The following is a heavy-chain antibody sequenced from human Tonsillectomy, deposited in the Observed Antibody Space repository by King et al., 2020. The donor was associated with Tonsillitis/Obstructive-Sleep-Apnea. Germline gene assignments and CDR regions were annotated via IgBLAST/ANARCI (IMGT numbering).Heavy chain of an antibody. J-gene: IGHJ4*02. CDR3: ARHAPYYYDSSGYLVLDY. V-gene: IGHV4-39*01. D-gene: IGHD3-22*01. CDR2: IFYSGST. Sequence: QLQESGPGLVKPSETLSLTCTVSGGSISSSSYYWGWIRQPPGNGLEWIGSIFYSGSTYYNPSLKSRVTISVDTSKNQFSLKLSSVTAADTAVYYCARHAPYYYDSSGYLVLDYWGQGTLVTVSS. CDR1: GGSISSSSYY.